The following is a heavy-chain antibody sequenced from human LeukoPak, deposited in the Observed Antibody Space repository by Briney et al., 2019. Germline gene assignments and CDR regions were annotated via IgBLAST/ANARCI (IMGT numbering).Heavy chain of an antibody. J-gene: IGHJ4*02. CDR2: ISYDGSNK. V-gene: IGHV3-30*18. CDR3: AKDLVWYFDY. Sequence: GRSLRLSCAASRFSFTSYGMHWVRQAPGKGLEWVAIISYDGSNKYYADSVKGRFTISRDNSKNTLYLQMNSLRAEDTAVYYCAKDLVWYFDYWGQGTLVTVSS. CDR1: RFSFTSYG.